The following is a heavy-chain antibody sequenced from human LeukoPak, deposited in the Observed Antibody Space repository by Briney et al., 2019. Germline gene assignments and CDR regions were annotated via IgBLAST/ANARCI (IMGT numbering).Heavy chain of an antibody. J-gene: IGHJ4*02. D-gene: IGHD6-19*01. CDR2: IFPSGST. CDR1: GGSISSGPYY. Sequence: PSETLSLTCIVSGGSISSGPYYWGWIRQPPGKGLEWIGSIFPSGSTYSNPSLKSRVTISVDTSKNQFSLKLSSVTAADTAVYYCARHGSISSGLYIRGQGSLVTGSS. V-gene: IGHV4-39*01. CDR3: ARHGSISSGLYI.